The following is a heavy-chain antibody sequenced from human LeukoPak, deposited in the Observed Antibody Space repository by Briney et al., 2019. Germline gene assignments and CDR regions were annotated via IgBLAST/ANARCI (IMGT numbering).Heavy chain of an antibody. Sequence: GGSLRLSCAASGFTFSNYAMHWVRQAPGKGLEYVSAISSNGGITYYANSVEGRFTISRDNSKNTLHLQIDNLRAEEVAVYYCARNQLILSYYYGMEVWGPGNTVNVSS. CDR1: GFTFSNYA. V-gene: IGHV3-64*01. CDR2: ISSNGGIT. J-gene: IGHJ6*02. CDR3: ARNQLILSYYYGMEV. D-gene: IGHD2-15*01.